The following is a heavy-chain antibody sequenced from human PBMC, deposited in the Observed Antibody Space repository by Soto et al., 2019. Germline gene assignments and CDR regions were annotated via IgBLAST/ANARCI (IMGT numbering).Heavy chain of an antibody. CDR2: IGAYNGET. CDR3: AKEGVGGSYYSGL. CDR1: GYTFTSYG. D-gene: IGHD1-26*01. J-gene: IGHJ4*02. Sequence: ASVKVSCKASGYTFTSYGISWVRQAPGQGLEWMGWIGAYNGETNYAQNLQGRVTMTTDTSTSTTYMELTSLRAEDTAVYYCAKEGVGGSYYSGLWGQGTLVTVSS. V-gene: IGHV1-18*01.